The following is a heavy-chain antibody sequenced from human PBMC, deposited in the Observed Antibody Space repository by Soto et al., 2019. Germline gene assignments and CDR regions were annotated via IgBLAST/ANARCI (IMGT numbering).Heavy chain of an antibody. D-gene: IGHD3-22*01. Sequence: PGESLKISCKGSGYSFASYWISWWRQSAENGVDGMGRIDPSDSYTTSSPSSKGHVTISADKSISTAYLQWSSLKASDTAMYYCAGAPTSSGPMVDGMDVWGQGTTVTVSS. CDR2: IDPSDSYT. V-gene: IGHV5-10-1*01. CDR1: GYSFASYW. CDR3: AGAPTSSGPMVDGMDV. J-gene: IGHJ6*02.